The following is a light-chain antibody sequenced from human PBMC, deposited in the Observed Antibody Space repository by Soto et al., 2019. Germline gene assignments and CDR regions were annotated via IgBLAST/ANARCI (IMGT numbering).Light chain of an antibody. CDR1: QSVRSY. Sequence: PGESATLSCRTSQSVRSYLAWYQQKPGQAPRLLMYDASNRATGIPARFRGSGSGTDFTLTTSSLEPEDFAVYYCQQRSDWPLTFGGGTKVEIK. CDR2: DAS. CDR3: QQRSDWPLT. V-gene: IGKV3-11*01. J-gene: IGKJ4*01.